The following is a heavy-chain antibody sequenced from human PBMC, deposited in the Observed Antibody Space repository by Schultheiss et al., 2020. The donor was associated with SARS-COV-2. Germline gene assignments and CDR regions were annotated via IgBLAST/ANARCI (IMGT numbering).Heavy chain of an antibody. D-gene: IGHD6-13*01. CDR1: GGSFSDFY. CDR2: INHSGST. CDR3: ARTTREQHLASYWYFDL. J-gene: IGHJ2*01. Sequence: SQTLSLTCAVYGGSFSDFYWSWIRQPPGKGLEWIGEINHSGSTNYNPSLKSRVTISVDTSKNQFSLKLSSVTAADTAVYYCARTTREQHLASYWYFDLWGRGALVTVSS. V-gene: IGHV4-34*01.